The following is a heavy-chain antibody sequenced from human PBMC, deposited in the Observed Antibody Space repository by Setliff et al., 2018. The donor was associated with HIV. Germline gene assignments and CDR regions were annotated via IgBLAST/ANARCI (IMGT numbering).Heavy chain of an antibody. V-gene: IGHV3-30*01. CDR3: ARGPNRYSGTYSYYYYMDV. D-gene: IGHD1-26*01. CDR2: ISYDESNK. CDR1: GFTFSNYA. Sequence: PGESLKISCVASGFTFSNYAMHWVRQAPGKGLEWVTVISYDESNKYYGDSVKGRFTISRDNSKNTLYLQMNSLRAEDTAVYYCARGPNRYSGTYSYYYYMDVWGKGTTVTVSS. J-gene: IGHJ6*03.